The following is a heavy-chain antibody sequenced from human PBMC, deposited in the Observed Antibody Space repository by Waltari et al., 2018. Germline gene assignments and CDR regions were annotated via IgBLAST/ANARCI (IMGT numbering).Heavy chain of an antibody. J-gene: IGHJ5*02. V-gene: IGHV3-21*01. CDR1: GFTFSSYS. CDR2: ISSSIIYI. CDR3: ARDEGAGDGVWFDP. Sequence: EVQLVESGGGLVKPGGSLRLSCAASGFTFSSYSMNWVRQAPGKGLGGVSSISSSIIYIYYAYSVKGRFTISRDNAKNSLYLQMNSLRAEDTAVYYCARDEGAGDGVWFDPWGQGTLVTVSS. D-gene: IGHD2-21*02.